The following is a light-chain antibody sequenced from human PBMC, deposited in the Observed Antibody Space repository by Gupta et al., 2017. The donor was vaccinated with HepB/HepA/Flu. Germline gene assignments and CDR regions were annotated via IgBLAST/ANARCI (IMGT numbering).Light chain of an antibody. V-gene: IGLV1-44*01. CDR3: AAGDDGMNGWV. J-gene: IGLJ3*02. CDR1: SSNLAKNT. CDR2: SNN. Sequence: QSLLPPPRSASGTPGQRFTIPCAGSSSNLAKNTVNWYQQLTGTAPKLLIYSNNQRASGVPERFSGTKSGTTASLAISGLQAEEDGDYYCAAGDDGMNGWVFGGGTKLTVL.